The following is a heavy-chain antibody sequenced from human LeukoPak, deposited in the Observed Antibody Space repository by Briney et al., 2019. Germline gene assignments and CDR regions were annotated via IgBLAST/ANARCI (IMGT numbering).Heavy chain of an antibody. Sequence: GGSLRLSCAASGFPFSSYSMNWVRQAPGKGLEWVSSVSSSSSYIYYAHSAKGRFTISRDNAKNPLYLQMNSLRAEVTAVYYCARDPTVTTPYWGQGNLVTVSS. CDR1: GFPFSSYS. CDR3: ARDPTVTTPY. CDR2: VSSSSSYI. J-gene: IGHJ4*02. D-gene: IGHD4-11*01. V-gene: IGHV3-21*01.